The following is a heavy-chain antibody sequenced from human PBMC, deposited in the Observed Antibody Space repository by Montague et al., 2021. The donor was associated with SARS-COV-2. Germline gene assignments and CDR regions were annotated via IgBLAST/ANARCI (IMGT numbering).Heavy chain of an antibody. CDR3: ARLDRDITIFGVVRGYFAL. CDR1: SGSISSSIDH. D-gene: IGHD3-3*01. J-gene: IGHJ2*01. Sequence: SETLSLTCTSTSGSISSSIDHSGRISPPPGTGLDWIGSNYYSGRTCVNPSLKSRVTISVDTSKNQFSLKLSSVTAADTAVYYCARLDRDITIFGVVRGYFALCRPCALLTVSS. V-gene: IGHV4-39*01. CDR2: NYYSGRT.